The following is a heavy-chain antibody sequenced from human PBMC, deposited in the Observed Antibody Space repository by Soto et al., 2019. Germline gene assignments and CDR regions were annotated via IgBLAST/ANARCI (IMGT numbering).Heavy chain of an antibody. CDR3: ARGFVETAMAFDY. J-gene: IGHJ4*02. D-gene: IGHD3-3*01. Sequence: QVQLQESGPGLVKPSQTLSLACSVSGTSISSGGYFWSWIRQLPGKGLEWIGYIHYSGSTYYNPSVKTRVVMSMDTSKNDFYLKLKSVTAADTAVYYCARGFVETAMAFDYWGQGALVTVS. V-gene: IGHV4-31*03. CDR2: IHYSGST. CDR1: GTSISSGGYF.